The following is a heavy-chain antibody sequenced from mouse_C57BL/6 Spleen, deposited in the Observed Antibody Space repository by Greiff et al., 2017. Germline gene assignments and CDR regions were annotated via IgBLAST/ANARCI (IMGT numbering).Heavy chain of an antibody. CDR2: IYPGSGST. Sequence: QVQLQQPGAELVKPGASVKMSCKASGYTFTSYWITWVKQRPGQGLEWIGDIYPGSGSTNYNEKFKSKATLTVDTSSSTAYMQLSSLTSEDSAVYYCARFYYDYDDWYFDVWGTGTTVTVSS. CDR3: ARFYYDYDDWYFDV. V-gene: IGHV1-55*01. D-gene: IGHD2-4*01. J-gene: IGHJ1*03. CDR1: GYTFTSYW.